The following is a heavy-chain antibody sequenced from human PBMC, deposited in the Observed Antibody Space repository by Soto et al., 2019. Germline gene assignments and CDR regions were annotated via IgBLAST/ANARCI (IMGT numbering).Heavy chain of an antibody. J-gene: IGHJ6*02. CDR1: GGTFSSYA. CDR3: ARDLENWNYYYGMDV. Sequence: SVKVSCKASGGTFSSYAISWVRQAPGQGLEWMGGIIPIFGTANYAQKFQGRVTITADESTSTAYMELSSLRSEDTAVYYCARDLENWNYYYGMDVWGQGTTVTVSS. D-gene: IGHD1-1*01. V-gene: IGHV1-69*13. CDR2: IIPIFGTA.